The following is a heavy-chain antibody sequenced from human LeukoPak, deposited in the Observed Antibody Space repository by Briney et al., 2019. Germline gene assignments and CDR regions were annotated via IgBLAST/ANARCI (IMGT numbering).Heavy chain of an antibody. D-gene: IGHD6-19*01. CDR1: GFTFSSYE. V-gene: IGHV3-48*03. CDR2: ISSSGSTI. CDR3: ARDLGYSSGPNY. J-gene: IGHJ4*02. Sequence: PGGSLRLSCAASGFTFSSYEMNWVRQAPGKGLEWVSYISSSGSTIYYVDSVKGRFTISRDNAKNSLYLQMNGLRAEDTAVYYCARDLGYSSGPNYWGQGTRVTVSS.